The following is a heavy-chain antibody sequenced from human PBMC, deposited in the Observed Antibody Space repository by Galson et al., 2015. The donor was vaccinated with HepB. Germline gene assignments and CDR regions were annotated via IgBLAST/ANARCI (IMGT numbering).Heavy chain of an antibody. CDR2: ITYGSSYT. V-gene: IGHV3-11*06. CDR3: ARVRGKWESIFDY. J-gene: IGHJ4*02. CDR1: GFIFSEYI. Sequence: SLRLSCAASGFIFSEYIMNWVRQAPGKGLEWVSYITYGSSYTNYGYSVKGRFTISGDNAKSSLYLEMNSLRAEDTAVYYCARVRGKWESIFDYWGQGCLVSVSS. D-gene: IGHD1-26*01.